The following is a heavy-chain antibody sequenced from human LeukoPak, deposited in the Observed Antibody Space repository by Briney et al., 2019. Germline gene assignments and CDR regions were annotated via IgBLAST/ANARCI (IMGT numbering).Heavy chain of an antibody. V-gene: IGHV3-15*01. D-gene: IGHD2-2*01. CDR2: IKSKTDGGAT. CDR1: GFTFSNAW. CDR3: TTVIADPIVVVPAVDY. J-gene: IGHJ4*02. Sequence: PGGSLRLSCAASGFTFSNAWMSWVRQAQGKGLEWVGRIKSKTDGGATDYAAPVKGRFTISRDDSKNTLYLQMNSLKTEDTAVYYCTTVIADPIVVVPAVDYWGQGTLVTVSS.